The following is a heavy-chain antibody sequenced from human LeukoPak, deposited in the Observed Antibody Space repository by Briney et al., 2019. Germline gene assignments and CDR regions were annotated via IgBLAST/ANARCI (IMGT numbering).Heavy chain of an antibody. J-gene: IGHJ4*02. V-gene: IGHV3-74*01. CDR2: IKSDGSSK. Sequence: GGSLRLLCAASGFSFSSYWMHWVRQAPGKGLVWVSRIKSDGSSKNYADSVKGRFTISRDNAKNTLYLQMNSLRAEDTAVYYCARAMVPLFDYWGQGTLVTVSS. CDR3: ARAMVPLFDY. D-gene: IGHD4/OR15-4a*01. CDR1: GFSFSSYW.